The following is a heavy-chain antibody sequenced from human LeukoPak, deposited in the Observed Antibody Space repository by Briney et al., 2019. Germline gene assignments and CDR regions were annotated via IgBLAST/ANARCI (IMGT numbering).Heavy chain of an antibody. D-gene: IGHD6-19*01. Sequence: GGSLRLSCAASGFTFSSYGMHWVRQAPGKGLEWVAVISYDGSNKYYADSMKGRFTISRDNSKNTLYLQMNSLRAEDTAVYYCAKVISSGSVGYYYGMDVWGQGTTVTVSS. CDR1: GFTFSSYG. V-gene: IGHV3-30*18. CDR3: AKVISSGSVGYYYGMDV. J-gene: IGHJ6*02. CDR2: ISYDGSNK.